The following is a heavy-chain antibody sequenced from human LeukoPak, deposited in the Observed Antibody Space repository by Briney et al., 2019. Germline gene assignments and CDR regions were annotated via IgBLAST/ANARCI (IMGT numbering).Heavy chain of an antibody. CDR3: ARGGIQVSGIDEIDY. Sequence: GGSLRLSCAASGFTLRSYDMHWVRQVTGKGLEWVSAIGTSDDTYYQGSVKGRFTISRENAKNSLYLQMNSLTAGDTAVYYCARGGIQVSGIDEIDYWGQGTLVTVSS. V-gene: IGHV3-13*01. CDR1: GFTLRSYD. D-gene: IGHD6-19*01. J-gene: IGHJ4*02. CDR2: IGTSDDT.